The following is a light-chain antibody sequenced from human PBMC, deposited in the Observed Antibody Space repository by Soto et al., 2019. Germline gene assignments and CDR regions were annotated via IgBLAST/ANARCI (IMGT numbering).Light chain of an antibody. CDR1: QSVGSSN. V-gene: IGKV3-20*01. CDR2: SAS. Sequence: EVVLTQSPGTLSLSPGERVTLSCRASQSVGSSNLVWYQQKPGQAPRLLISSASSRATGIPDRFSGSGSGTDFTLTISRLEPEDFALYYCQHYGSSPLLTFGGGTKVDIK. J-gene: IGKJ4*01. CDR3: QHYGSSPLLT.